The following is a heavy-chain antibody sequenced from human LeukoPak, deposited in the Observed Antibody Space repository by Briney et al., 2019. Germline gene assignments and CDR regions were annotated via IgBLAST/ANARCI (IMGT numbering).Heavy chain of an antibody. D-gene: IGHD6-19*01. CDR2: IYHSGST. CDR1: GYSISSGYY. Sequence: TSETLSLTCAVSGYSISSGYYWGWIRQPPGKGLEWIGSIYHSGSTYHNPSLKSRVTISVDTSKNQFSLKLSSVTAADTAVYYCARSGRIAVAGTFKHWGQGTLVTVSS. CDR3: ARSGRIAVAGTFKH. J-gene: IGHJ1*01. V-gene: IGHV4-38-2*01.